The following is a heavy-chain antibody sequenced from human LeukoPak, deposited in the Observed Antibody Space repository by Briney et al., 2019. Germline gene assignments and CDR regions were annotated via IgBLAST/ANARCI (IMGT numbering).Heavy chain of an antibody. V-gene: IGHV1-2*02. CDR1: GYTFTGYY. D-gene: IGHD6-13*01. CDR3: ARLYLGIAAAGTWFDP. CDR2: INPNSGGT. Sequence: ASVKVSCKASGYTFTGYYIHWVRQAPGQGLEWMGWINPNSGGTNYAQKFQGRVTMTRDTSISTAYMELSRLRSDDTAVYYCARLYLGIAAAGTWFDPWGQGTLVTVSS. J-gene: IGHJ5*02.